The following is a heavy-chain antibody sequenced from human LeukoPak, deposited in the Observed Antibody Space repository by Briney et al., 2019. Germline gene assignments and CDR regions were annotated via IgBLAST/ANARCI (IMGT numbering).Heavy chain of an antibody. V-gene: IGHV4-39*01. D-gene: IGHD5-24*01. CDR3: GCIATVEIYFDY. Sequence: SETLSLTCTVSGGSISSSSFYRGWVRQPPGKGLEWIGNMYYSGSTYYNPSLKSRVTISVDTSKNQFSLKLTSVTAADSDVYYCGCIATVEIYFDYWGRGTLVTVSS. CDR2: MYYSGST. CDR1: GGSISSSSFY. J-gene: IGHJ4*02.